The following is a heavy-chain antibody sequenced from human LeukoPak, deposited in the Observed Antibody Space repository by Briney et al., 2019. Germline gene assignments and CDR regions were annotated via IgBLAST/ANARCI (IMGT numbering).Heavy chain of an antibody. CDR1: GYTFTDYY. D-gene: IGHD3-22*01. CDR2: INPKSGVT. V-gene: IGHV1-2*02. CDR3: ARALGNYYDSTVYQAY. J-gene: IGHJ4*02. Sequence: GPSMKVSCNTSGYTFTDYYIHWVRQAPGQGLEWMGWINPKSGVTNYAQNFQDRVTLTSDTSISTAYMDLSGLTSGDTAVYYCARALGNYYDSTVYQAYWGQGHLVTVSS.